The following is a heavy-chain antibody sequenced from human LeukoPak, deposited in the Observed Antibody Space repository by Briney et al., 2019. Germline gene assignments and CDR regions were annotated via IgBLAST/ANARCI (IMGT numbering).Heavy chain of an antibody. CDR1: GFTFRNFG. CDR3: ARARDEYYFDY. V-gene: IGHV3-33*01. J-gene: IGHJ4*02. CDR2: IRYDGNEK. Sequence: GGSLRLSCAVSGFTFRNFGMHWVRQAPGKGPEWVTVIRYDGNEKYYADSVKGRFTISKDNSKNMLYLQMNNLRVEDTAVYYCARARDEYYFDYWGQGALVTVSS. D-gene: IGHD6-6*01.